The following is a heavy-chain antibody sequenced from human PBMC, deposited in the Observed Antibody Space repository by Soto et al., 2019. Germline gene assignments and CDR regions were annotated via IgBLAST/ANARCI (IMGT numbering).Heavy chain of an antibody. J-gene: IGHJ3*02. Sequence: ASVKVSCKASGYTFTSYAMHWVRQAPGQRLEWMGWINAGNGNTKYSQKFQGRVTITRDTSASTAYMELSSLRSGDTAVYYCATITGTTGEAFDIWGQGTMVTVSS. V-gene: IGHV1-3*01. D-gene: IGHD1-7*01. CDR1: GYTFTSYA. CDR3: ATITGTTGEAFDI. CDR2: INAGNGNT.